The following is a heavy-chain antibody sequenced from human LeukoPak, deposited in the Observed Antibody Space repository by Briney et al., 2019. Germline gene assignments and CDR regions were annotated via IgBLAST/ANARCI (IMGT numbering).Heavy chain of an antibody. CDR1: GYSFTSYW. CDR2: IYPGDSDT. CDR3: ARYARFLEWLLLETGGNYYYYYMDV. D-gene: IGHD3-3*01. V-gene: IGHV5-51*01. J-gene: IGHJ6*03. Sequence: LGESLKISCKGSGYSFTSYWIGWVRQMPGKGLEWMGIIYPGDSDTRYSPSFQGQVTISADKSISTAYLQWSSLKASDTAMYYCARYARFLEWLLLETGGNYYYYYMDVWGKGTTVTVSS.